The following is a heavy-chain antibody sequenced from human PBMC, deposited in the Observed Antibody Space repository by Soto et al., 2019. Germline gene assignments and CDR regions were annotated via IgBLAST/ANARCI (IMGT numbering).Heavy chain of an antibody. CDR3: ARVEYDAFDI. CDR1: GYTFSNYG. Sequence: QIPLVQSGAEVKKPGASVKVSCKASGYTFSNYGITWVRQAPGQGLEWMGWISVNNGNTNYAQKLQGRLTMTTDRATRTAYKELRSLRSDDTAVYYCARVEYDAFDIWGQWTMITVSS. V-gene: IGHV1-18*01. J-gene: IGHJ3*02. CDR2: ISVNNGNT. D-gene: IGHD1-1*01.